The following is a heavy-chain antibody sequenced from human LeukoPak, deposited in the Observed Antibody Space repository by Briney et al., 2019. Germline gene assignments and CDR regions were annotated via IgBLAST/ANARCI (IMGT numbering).Heavy chain of an antibody. J-gene: IGHJ4*02. CDR1: GFTFSSYG. D-gene: IGHD5-18*01. V-gene: IGHV3-30*18. CDR3: AKDAGYSYGPFDY. CDR2: ISYDGSNK. Sequence: GRSLRLSCAASGFTFSSYGMHWVRQAPGKGLEWVAVISYDGSNKYYADSVKGRFTTSRDNSKNTLYLQMNSLRAEDTAVYYCAKDAGYSYGPFDYWGQGTLVTVSS.